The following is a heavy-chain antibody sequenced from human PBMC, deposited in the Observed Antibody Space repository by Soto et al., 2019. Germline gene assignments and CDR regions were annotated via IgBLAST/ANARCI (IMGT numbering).Heavy chain of an antibody. D-gene: IGHD2-15*01. CDR2: IYYSGST. J-gene: IGHJ4*02. Sequence: SETLSLTCTVSGVPISTDDYYWTWIRQPPGKGLEWIGYIYYSGSTYYNWSLKSRVTISIDTSKNQFSLNLSSVTAADTAVYYWAIGEDVDESDYLYNWSQGTLVTVSS. CDR1: GVPISTDDYY. V-gene: IGHV4-30-4*01. CDR3: AIGEDVDESDYLYN.